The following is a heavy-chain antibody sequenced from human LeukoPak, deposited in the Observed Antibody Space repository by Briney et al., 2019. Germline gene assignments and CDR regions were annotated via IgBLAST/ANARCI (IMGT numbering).Heavy chain of an antibody. CDR1: GLHFTSYW. Sequence: GGSLRLSCAVSGLHFTSYWMTWVRQAPGKGLEWVSVIYSGGSTYYADSVKGRFTISRDNSKNTLYLQMNSLRAEDTAVYYCARVAGRYNFDYWGQGTLVTVSS. CDR3: ARVAGRYNFDY. D-gene: IGHD3-9*01. V-gene: IGHV3-53*01. CDR2: IYSGGST. J-gene: IGHJ4*02.